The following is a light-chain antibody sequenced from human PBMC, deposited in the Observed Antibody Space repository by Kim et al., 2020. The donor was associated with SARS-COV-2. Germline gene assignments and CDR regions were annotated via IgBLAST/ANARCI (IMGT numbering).Light chain of an antibody. CDR3: QQYKNWPPYT. Sequence: EIIMTQSPATLSVSPGERATLSCRASQSVDKKLAWYQQRAGQAPRLLIYSASTRASGIPARFSGSGSGTEFTLTIRSLQSEDCAIYYCQQYKNWPPYTFGQRTKVDIK. J-gene: IGKJ2*01. CDR1: QSVDKK. CDR2: SAS. V-gene: IGKV3-15*01.